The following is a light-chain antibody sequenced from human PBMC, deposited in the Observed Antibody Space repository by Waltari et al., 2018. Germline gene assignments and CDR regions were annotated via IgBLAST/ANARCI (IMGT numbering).Light chain of an antibody. CDR1: QSISSW. V-gene: IGKV1-5*03. CDR3: QQYNSYLT. CDR2: KAS. J-gene: IGKJ1*01. Sequence: DIQMTQSPSTLSASVGDRVTITCRASQSISSWLAWYQQKPGKAPKLLIYKASSLESGVPSRFSGSGSGTEFTRTISSLQPDDFATYYCQQYNSYLTFGQGTKVEIK.